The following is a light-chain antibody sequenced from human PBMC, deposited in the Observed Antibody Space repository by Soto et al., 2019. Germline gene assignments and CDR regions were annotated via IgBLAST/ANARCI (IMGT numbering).Light chain of an antibody. V-gene: IGLV2-14*01. J-gene: IGLJ1*01. CDR3: SSYTSSSRV. CDR2: EVS. CDR1: SSDVGGYNY. Sequence: QSALTQHASVSGSPGQSITISCTGTSSDVGGYNYVSWYQQHPGKAPKLMIYEVSNRPSGVSNRFSGSKSGNTASLTISGLQAEDEAGYYCSSYTSSSRVFGTGTKVTVL.